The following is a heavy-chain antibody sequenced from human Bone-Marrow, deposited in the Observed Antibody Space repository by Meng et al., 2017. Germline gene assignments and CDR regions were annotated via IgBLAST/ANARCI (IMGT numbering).Heavy chain of an antibody. CDR2: SESNSDGGTT. V-gene: IGHV3-15*04. CDR1: GFVYTDAC. D-gene: IGHD6-13*01. J-gene: IGHJ4*02. CDR3: ATGAAAADH. Sequence: DVMLVVSGACSVMPGGSLRLSCAACGFVYTDACKSWVRQAPGKGLEFVCRSESNSDGGTTDYAAPVKGRFTISRDDSKNTLYLQMNSLIIEDTALYFCATGAAAADHWGQGTLVTVSS.